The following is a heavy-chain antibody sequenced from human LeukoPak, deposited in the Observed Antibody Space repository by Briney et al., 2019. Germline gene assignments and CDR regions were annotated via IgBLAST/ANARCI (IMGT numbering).Heavy chain of an antibody. J-gene: IGHJ4*02. CDR1: GGSVSSGSYY. Sequence: PSETLSLTCTVSGGSVSSGSYYWSWIRQPPGKGLGWIGYIYHSGSTYYNPSLKSRVTISVDRSKNQFSLKLSSVTAADTAVYYCARGNILTGSIDYWGQGTLVTVSS. D-gene: IGHD3-9*01. V-gene: IGHV4-61*01. CDR2: IYHSGST. CDR3: ARGNILTGSIDY.